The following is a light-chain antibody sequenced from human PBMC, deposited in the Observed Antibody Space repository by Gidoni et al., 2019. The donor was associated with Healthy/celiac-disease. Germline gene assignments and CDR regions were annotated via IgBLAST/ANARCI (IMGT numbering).Light chain of an antibody. J-gene: IGKJ4*01. Sequence: DIQMTPSPSTLSASVGDRVTITCRASQSISSWLAWYQQKPGKAHKLLIYKASSLESGVPSRFSGSGSGTEFTLTISSLQPDDFATYYCQQYNSYPLTFGGGTKVEIK. CDR1: QSISSW. V-gene: IGKV1-5*03. CDR2: KAS. CDR3: QQYNSYPLT.